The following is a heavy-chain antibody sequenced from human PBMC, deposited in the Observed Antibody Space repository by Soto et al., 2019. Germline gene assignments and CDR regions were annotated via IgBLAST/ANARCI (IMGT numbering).Heavy chain of an antibody. J-gene: IGHJ4*02. V-gene: IGHV3-23*01. CDR2: ISGTGGNT. Sequence: GGSLRLSCAASGFTFRTYAMSWVRQAPGKGLQWVSAISGTGGNTYYADSVKGRFTISRDNSKNTLYLQMNSLRAEDTAVYYCATDRRGSYRFDYWGQGTLVTVSS. CDR1: GFTFRTYA. CDR3: ATDRRGSYRFDY. D-gene: IGHD3-16*02.